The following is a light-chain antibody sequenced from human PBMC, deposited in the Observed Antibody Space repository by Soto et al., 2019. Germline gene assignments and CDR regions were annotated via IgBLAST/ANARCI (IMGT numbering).Light chain of an antibody. CDR3: SSYAGSKNFGV. V-gene: IGLV2-8*01. CDR1: SSDVGGYNY. CDR2: EVS. J-gene: IGLJ1*01. Sequence: QSVLTQPPSASGSPGQSVTISCTGTSSDVGGYNYVSWYQQHPGKAPKLMIYEVSKRPSGVPDRFSGSKSGNTASLTVSGLQAEDEADYYCSSYAGSKNFGVFGTGTKVTV.